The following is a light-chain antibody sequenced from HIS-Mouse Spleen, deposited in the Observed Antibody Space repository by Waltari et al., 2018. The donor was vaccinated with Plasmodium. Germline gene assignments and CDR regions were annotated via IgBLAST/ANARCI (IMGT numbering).Light chain of an antibody. Sequence: QSVLTQPPSASGTPGQRVTISCSGSSSNIGSNTVNWYQQLPGTAPKLLFYSNNRRPPGVPARFSGSKSGTSASLAISGLQSEDEADYYCAAWDDSLNGVVFGGGTKLTVL. CDR1: SSNIGSNT. J-gene: IGLJ2*01. CDR3: AAWDDSLNGVV. V-gene: IGLV1-44*01. CDR2: SNN.